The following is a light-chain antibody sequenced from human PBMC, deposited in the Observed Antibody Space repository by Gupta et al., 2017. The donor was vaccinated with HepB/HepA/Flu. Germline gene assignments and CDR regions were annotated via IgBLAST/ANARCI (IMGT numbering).Light chain of an antibody. J-gene: IGKJ1*01. V-gene: IGKV3-20*01. CDR3: QHDCSSSWT. CDR1: QSVSSDY. Sequence: EIVLAQSPGTLSLSPGERATLFCMASQSVSSDYLGWYQHKPGQAPRLLIFGASSRATGTPDRFSGSGSGTDFTLTISRPAPENFAVYYFQHDCSSSWTFGQGTKVEIK. CDR2: GAS.